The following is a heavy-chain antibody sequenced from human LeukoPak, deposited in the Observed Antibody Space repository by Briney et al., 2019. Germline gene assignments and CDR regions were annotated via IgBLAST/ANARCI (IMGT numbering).Heavy chain of an antibody. CDR2: IYTSGST. D-gene: IGHD3-10*01. Sequence: SETLSLTCTVSGGSISSYYWSWIRQPPGKGLEWIGYIYTSGSTNYNPSLKSRVTISVDTSKNQFSLKLSSATAADTAVYYCARRSYYYGSGSYYTYFDYWGQGTLVTVSS. CDR1: GGSISSYY. V-gene: IGHV4-4*09. J-gene: IGHJ4*02. CDR3: ARRSYYYGSGSYYTYFDY.